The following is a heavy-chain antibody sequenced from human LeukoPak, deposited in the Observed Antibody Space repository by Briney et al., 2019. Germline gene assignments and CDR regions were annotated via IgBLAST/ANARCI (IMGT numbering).Heavy chain of an antibody. J-gene: IGHJ4*02. D-gene: IGHD3-22*01. CDR2: IIPILGIA. V-gene: IGHV1-69*04. Sequence: SVKVSCKASGGTFSSYAISWVRQAPGQGLEWMGRIIPILGIANYAQKFQGRVTITADKSTSTAYMELSSLRSEDTAVYYCARETGEYYDSSGYLDYWGQGTLVTVSS. CDR3: ARETGEYYDSSGYLDY. CDR1: GGTFSSYA.